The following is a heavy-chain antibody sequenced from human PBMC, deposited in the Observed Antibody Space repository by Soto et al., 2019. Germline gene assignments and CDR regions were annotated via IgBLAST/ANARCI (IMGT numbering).Heavy chain of an antibody. Sequence: SETLSLTCAVSGGSISSGGYYWSWIRQHPGKGLEWIGYIYYSGSTYYNPSLKSRVTISVDTSKNQFSLKLSSVTAADTAVYYCAASCVACGGFNYYGMDVWGQGTTVTVSS. V-gene: IGHV4-31*11. J-gene: IGHJ6*02. D-gene: IGHD2-21*01. CDR2: IYYSGST. CDR1: GGSISSGGYY. CDR3: AASCVACGGFNYYGMDV.